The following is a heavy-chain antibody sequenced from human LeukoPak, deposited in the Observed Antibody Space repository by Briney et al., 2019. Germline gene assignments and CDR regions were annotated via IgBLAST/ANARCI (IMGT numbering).Heavy chain of an antibody. Sequence: SETLSLTCAVYGGSFSGYYWSWIRQPPGKGLEWIGEINHSGSTNYNPSLKSRVTISVDTSKNQFFLKLSSVTAADTAVYYCARARTRGYSYWGQGTLVTVSS. CDR3: ARARTRGYSY. CDR2: INHSGST. CDR1: GGSFSGYY. D-gene: IGHD5-18*01. J-gene: IGHJ4*02. V-gene: IGHV4-34*01.